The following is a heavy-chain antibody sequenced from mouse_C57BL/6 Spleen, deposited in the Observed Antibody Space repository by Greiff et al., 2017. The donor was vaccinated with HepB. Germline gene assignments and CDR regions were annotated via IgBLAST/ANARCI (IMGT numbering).Heavy chain of an antibody. V-gene: IGHV1-58*01. CDR2: IYIGNGYT. J-gene: IGHJ4*01. CDR1: GYTFTSYG. D-gene: IGHD1-1*01. Sequence: EVQLQQSGAELVRPGSSVKMSCKTSGYTFTSYGINWVKQRPGQGLEWIGYIYIGNGYTEYNEKFKGKATLTSDTSSSTAYMQLSSLTSEDSAIYVCAKRRGYGSREDYAMDYWGQGTSVTVSS. CDR3: AKRRGYGSREDYAMDY.